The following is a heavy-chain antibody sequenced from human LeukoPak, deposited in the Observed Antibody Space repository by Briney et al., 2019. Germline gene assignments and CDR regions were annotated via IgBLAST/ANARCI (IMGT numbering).Heavy chain of an antibody. CDR3: AKIPSRYSGSYYGDYFDY. D-gene: IGHD1-26*01. J-gene: IGHJ4*02. V-gene: IGHV3-21*04. CDR2: ISSSSSYI. Sequence: GGSLRLSCAASGFSFSSYSMNWVRQVPGKGLEWVSSISSSSSYIYYADSVKGRFTISRDNAKNSLYLQMNSLRAEDTAVYYCAKIPSRYSGSYYGDYFDYWGQGTLVTVSS. CDR1: GFSFSSYS.